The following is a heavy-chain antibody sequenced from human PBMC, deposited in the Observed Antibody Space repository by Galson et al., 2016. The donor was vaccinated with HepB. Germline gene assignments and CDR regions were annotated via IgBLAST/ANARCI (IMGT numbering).Heavy chain of an antibody. CDR3: AKAPNPGTTLYPLDY. CDR2: ISYDGSNK. J-gene: IGHJ4*02. D-gene: IGHD1-7*01. V-gene: IGHV3-30*18. Sequence: SLRLSCAASGFTFSHCGMHWVRQAPGKGLEWVAVISYDGSNKYSTESVKGRFTISRDNSKNTLFLQMNSLRVEDTAVYYCAKAPNPGTTLYPLDYWGQGSLVTVSS. CDR1: GFTFSHCG.